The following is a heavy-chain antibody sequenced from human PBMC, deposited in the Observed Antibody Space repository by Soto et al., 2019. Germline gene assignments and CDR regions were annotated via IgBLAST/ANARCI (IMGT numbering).Heavy chain of an antibody. CDR3: ARVVDSSGYYLWDY. V-gene: IGHV1-69*01. CDR1: GGTFSSYA. Sequence: QVQLVQSGAEVKKPGSSVKVSCKASGGTFSSYAISWVRQAPGQGLEWMGGIIPIFGTANYAQKLQGRVTITADESTSTAYMELSSLRSEDTAVYYCARVVDSSGYYLWDYWGQGTLVTVSS. J-gene: IGHJ4*02. D-gene: IGHD3-22*01. CDR2: IIPIFGTA.